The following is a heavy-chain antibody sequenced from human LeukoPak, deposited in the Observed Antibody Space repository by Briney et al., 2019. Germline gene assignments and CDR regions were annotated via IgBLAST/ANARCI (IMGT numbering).Heavy chain of an antibody. CDR3: ARVTDYGDYGPSDYFDY. D-gene: IGHD4-17*01. J-gene: IGHJ4*02. Sequence: ASVKVSCKASGGTFSSYAISWVRQAPGQGLEWMGWINPNSGGTNYAQKFQGRVTMTRDTSISTAYMELRRLRSDDTAVYYCARVTDYGDYGPSDYFDYWGQGTLVTVSS. CDR2: INPNSGGT. V-gene: IGHV1-2*02. CDR1: GGTFSSYA.